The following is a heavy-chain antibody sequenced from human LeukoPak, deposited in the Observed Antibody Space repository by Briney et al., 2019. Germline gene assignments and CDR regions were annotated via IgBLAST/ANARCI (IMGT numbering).Heavy chain of an antibody. J-gene: IGHJ4*02. CDR2: MNPNSGNT. Sequence: GASVKVSCKASGYTFTSYDINWVRQAPGQGLEWMGWMNPNSGNTGYAQKFQGRVTMTRNTSISTAYMELSSLRSEDTAVYYCARGAWQWLVPSYDYWGQGTLVTVSS. CDR1: GYTFTSYD. CDR3: ARGAWQWLVPSYDY. D-gene: IGHD6-19*01. V-gene: IGHV1-8*01.